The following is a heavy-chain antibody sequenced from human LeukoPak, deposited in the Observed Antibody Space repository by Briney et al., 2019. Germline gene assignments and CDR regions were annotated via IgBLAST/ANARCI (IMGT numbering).Heavy chain of an antibody. CDR1: GFTFSTYT. CDR3: ARDFDYGDYIDF. CDR2: ISSGGLTI. J-gene: IGHJ4*02. V-gene: IGHV3-48*04. Sequence: GGSLRLSSVASGFTFSTYTFNWVRQAPGKELEWLSYISSGGLTIFYADSVKGRFTNTRDNTKNSIYLDMTNLKAEDTTVYYCARDFDYGDYIDFWGQGTLVAVSA. D-gene: IGHD4/OR15-4a*01.